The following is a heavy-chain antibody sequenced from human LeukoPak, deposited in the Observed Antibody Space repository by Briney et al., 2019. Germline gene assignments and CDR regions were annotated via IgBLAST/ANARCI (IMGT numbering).Heavy chain of an antibody. Sequence: GGSLRLSCAASGFTFSSYWMHWVRQAPGKGLVWISRINSDGGSTSYADSVKGRFTISRDNAKNTLYLQMNSLRAEDTAVYYCARIFGPEGGSYWGQGTLVTVSS. D-gene: IGHD3-3*01. J-gene: IGHJ4*02. CDR2: INSDGGST. CDR1: GFTFSSYW. CDR3: ARIFGPEGGSY. V-gene: IGHV3-74*01.